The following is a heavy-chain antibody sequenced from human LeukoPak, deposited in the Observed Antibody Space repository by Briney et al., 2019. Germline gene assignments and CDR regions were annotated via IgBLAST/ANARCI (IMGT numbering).Heavy chain of an antibody. CDR1: GGSISSSSYY. CDR2: MYYSGST. Sequence: SETLSLTCTVSGGSISSSSYYWGWIRQPPGKGLEWIGSMYYSGSTYYNPSLKSRVTISVDKSKNQFSLKLSSVTAADTAVYYCARGFRAYYYGSGSLNWFDPWGQGTLVTVSS. V-gene: IGHV4-39*07. CDR3: ARGFRAYYYGSGSLNWFDP. D-gene: IGHD3-10*01. J-gene: IGHJ5*02.